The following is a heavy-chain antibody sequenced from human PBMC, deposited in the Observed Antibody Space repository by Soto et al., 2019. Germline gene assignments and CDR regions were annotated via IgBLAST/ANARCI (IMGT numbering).Heavy chain of an antibody. Sequence: GGSLRLSCAASGFTFSSYSMNWVRQAPGKGLEWVSSISSSSSYIYYADSVKGRFTISRDNAKNSLYLQMNSLRAEDTAVYYCARGEQLHYYYGMDVWGQGTTVTVSS. CDR1: GFTFSSYS. CDR3: ARGEQLHYYYGMDV. D-gene: IGHD6-6*01. V-gene: IGHV3-21*01. CDR2: ISSSSSYI. J-gene: IGHJ6*02.